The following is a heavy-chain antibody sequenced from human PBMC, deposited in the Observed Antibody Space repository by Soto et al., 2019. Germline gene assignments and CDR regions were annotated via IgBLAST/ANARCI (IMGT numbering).Heavy chain of an antibody. D-gene: IGHD5-18*01. CDR2: VNPNSGNT. V-gene: IGHV1-8*01. CDR1: GYTFTNYD. J-gene: IGHJ4*02. CDR3: ARGRGYSYGYYDY. Sequence: ASVKVSCKASGYTFTNYDINWVRQATGQGLEWMGWVNPNSGNTGYAQKFQGRVTMTRNTSISTAYMELSSLRSEDTAVYYCARGRGYSYGYYDYSGQGTLVTVSS.